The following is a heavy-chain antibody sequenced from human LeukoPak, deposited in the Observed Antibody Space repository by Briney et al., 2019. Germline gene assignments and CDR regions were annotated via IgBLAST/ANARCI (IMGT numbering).Heavy chain of an antibody. V-gene: IGHV3-53*01. D-gene: IGHD3-10*01. CDR3: ATYYGSGSYGNWFDP. J-gene: IGHJ5*02. CDR2: IYSGGST. Sequence: GGSLRLSCAASGFTVSSNYMSWVRQAPGKGLEWVSVIYSGGSTYYADSVKGRFTISRDNSKNTLYLQMNSLRAEDTAVYYCATYYGSGSYGNWFDPWGQGTLVTVSS. CDR1: GFTVSSNY.